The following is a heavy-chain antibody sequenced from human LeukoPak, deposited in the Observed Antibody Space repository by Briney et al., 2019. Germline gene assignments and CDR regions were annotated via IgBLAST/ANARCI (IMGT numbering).Heavy chain of an antibody. V-gene: IGHV4-4*09. CDR3: ARGFYGSGSYYYYYYYYMDV. J-gene: IGHJ6*03. D-gene: IGHD3-10*01. CDR2: IYTSGST. CDR1: GGSISSYY. Sequence: SETLSLTCTVSGGSISSYYWSWIRQPPGKGLEWIGYIYTSGSTNYNPSLKSRVTISVDTSKNQFSLKLSSVTAADTAVYYCARGFYGSGSYYYYYYYYMDVWGKGTTVTVYS.